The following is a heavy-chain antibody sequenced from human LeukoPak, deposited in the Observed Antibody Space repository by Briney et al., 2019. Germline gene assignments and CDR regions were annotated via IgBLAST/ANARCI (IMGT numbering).Heavy chain of an antibody. CDR2: ISYDGSAK. J-gene: IGHJ4*02. CDR3: VRDVAPSGQYYFDY. Sequence: PGGSLRLSCAASGFTFNHYGLHWVRQAPGKGLEWVAVISYDGSAKYYADSVKGRFDISRDDSKNTLDPQMNSLRADDTALYYCVRDVAPSGQYYFDYWGQGALVTVSS. CDR1: GFTFNHYG. D-gene: IGHD6-19*01. V-gene: IGHV3-33*01.